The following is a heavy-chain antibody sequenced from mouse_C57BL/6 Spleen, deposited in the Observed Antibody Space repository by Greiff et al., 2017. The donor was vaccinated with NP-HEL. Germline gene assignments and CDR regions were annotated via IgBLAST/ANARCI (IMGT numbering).Heavy chain of an antibody. V-gene: IGHV1-5*01. J-gene: IGHJ3*01. CDR1: GYTFTSYW. Sequence: EVQLQQSGTVLARPGASVKMSCKTSGYTFTSYWMHWVKQRPGQGLEWIGAIYPGNSDTSYNQKFKGKAKLTAVTSASTAYMELSSLTNEDSAVYYCTWIYDGYYLFAYWGQGTLVTVSA. CDR2: IYPGNSDT. D-gene: IGHD2-3*01. CDR3: TWIYDGYYLFAY.